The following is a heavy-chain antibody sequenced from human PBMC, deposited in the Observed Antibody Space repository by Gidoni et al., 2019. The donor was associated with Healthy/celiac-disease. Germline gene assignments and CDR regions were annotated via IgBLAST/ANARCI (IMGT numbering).Heavy chain of an antibody. Sequence: EVQLVAAEGGLVTPGGYLRLSFAASGFPFSNAWMSWVRQSPGKGLEWVCRIKSKTDGGTTDYAAPVKGRFTISRDDSKNTLYLQMNSLKTEDTAVYYCTTRVDAYGDYNFDYWGQGTLVTVSS. CDR3: TTRVDAYGDYNFDY. D-gene: IGHD4-17*01. CDR1: GFPFSNAW. V-gene: IGHV3-15*01. CDR2: IKSKTDGGTT. J-gene: IGHJ4*02.